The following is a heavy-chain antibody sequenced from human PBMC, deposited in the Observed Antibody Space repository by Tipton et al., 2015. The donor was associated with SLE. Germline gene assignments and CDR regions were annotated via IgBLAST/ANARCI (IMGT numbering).Heavy chain of an antibody. J-gene: IGHJ4*02. V-gene: IGHV4-38-2*02. CDR3: ARPGGGYNDYYFDS. CDR1: GFSISSGYY. Sequence: GLVKPSETLSLICTVSGFSISSGYYWGWIRQSPGKGLEWIGSISYTGSTFYSPSLKSRVTMSLDTTKNQFSLKLSSVTAADTAVYYCARPGGGYNDYYFDSWGQGTLVTVSS. CDR2: ISYTGST. D-gene: IGHD5-24*01.